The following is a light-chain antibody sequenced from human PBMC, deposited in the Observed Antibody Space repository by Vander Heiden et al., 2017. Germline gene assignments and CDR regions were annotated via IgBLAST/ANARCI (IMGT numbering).Light chain of an antibody. CDR3: QAWVGTGAV. J-gene: IGLJ1*01. Sequence: SSEVTHPPSVSVSSGQPVSTACSGDNLGGRYVCWYQNRAGQSPLLDIFQSTERPSGIPERFSASNSGDIAILTISGTQAMDDSYYYCQAWVGTGAVFGTGTKLTVL. CDR2: QST. V-gene: IGLV3-1*01. CDR1: NLGGRY.